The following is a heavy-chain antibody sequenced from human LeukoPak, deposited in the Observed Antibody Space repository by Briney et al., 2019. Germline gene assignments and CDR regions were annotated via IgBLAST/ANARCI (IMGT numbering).Heavy chain of an antibody. V-gene: IGHV3-74*01. CDR3: LLGCGGDCYGRFDS. D-gene: IGHD2-21*02. Sequence: VGSLRLSCDPSRFIFRNYWMHWVRQVPGKGLVWVSRINIDGTNTYYADFVKGRFTVSRDNARNTLYLQMNSLRADDTAIYYCLLGCGGDCYGRFDSWGQGALVTVSS. CDR1: RFIFRNYW. J-gene: IGHJ4*02. CDR2: INIDGTNT.